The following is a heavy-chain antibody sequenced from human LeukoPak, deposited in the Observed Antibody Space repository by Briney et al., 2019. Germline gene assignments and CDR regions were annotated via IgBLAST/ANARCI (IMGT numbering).Heavy chain of an antibody. V-gene: IGHV3-7*03. CDR3: ARYRWGYFVF. J-gene: IGHJ4*02. Sequence: GGSLRLSCGVSGFTFNSVWMIWVRQAPGKGLEWVANIKQDGSEKYYVDSVRGRFTISRDNAKNSLYLQMNSLRAEDTAVYYCARYRWGYFVFWGQGTLVTVSS. CDR2: IKQDGSEK. D-gene: IGHD2-8*02. CDR1: GFTFNSVW.